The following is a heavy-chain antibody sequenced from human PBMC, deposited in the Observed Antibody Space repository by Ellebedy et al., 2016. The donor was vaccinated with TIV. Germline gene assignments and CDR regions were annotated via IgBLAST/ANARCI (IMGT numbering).Heavy chain of an antibody. V-gene: IGHV3-48*01. CDR2: ISSSSSTI. D-gene: IGHD6-13*01. CDR3: AAAAGAGDDAFDI. J-gene: IGHJ3*02. CDR1: GFTFSRYS. Sequence: GGSLRLXXAASGFTFSRYSMNWVRQAPGKGLEWVSYISSSSSTIYYADSVKGRFTISRDKAKNSLYLQINSLRAEDTAVYYCAAAAGAGDDAFDIWGQGTMVTVSS.